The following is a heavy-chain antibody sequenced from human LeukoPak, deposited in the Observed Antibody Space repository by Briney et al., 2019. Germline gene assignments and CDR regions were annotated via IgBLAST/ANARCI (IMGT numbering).Heavy chain of an antibody. CDR3: AGAAVAEGYFDY. J-gene: IGHJ4*02. CDR2: IIPILGIA. CDR1: GGTFSSYA. Sequence: ASVKVSCKASGGTFSSYAISWVRQAPGQGLEWMGRIIPILGIANYAQKFQGRVTITADKSTSTAYMELSSLRSEDTAVYYCAGAAVAEGYFDYWGQGTLVTVSS. D-gene: IGHD6-19*01. V-gene: IGHV1-69*04.